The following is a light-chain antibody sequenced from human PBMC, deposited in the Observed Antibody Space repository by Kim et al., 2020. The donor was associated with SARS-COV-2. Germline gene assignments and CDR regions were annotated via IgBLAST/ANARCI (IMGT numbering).Light chain of an antibody. CDR2: WAS. J-gene: IGKJ1*01. CDR3: QHYYTTPHT. CDR1: QSVLSSSNNRNY. Sequence: ANINCKSSQSVLSSSNNRNYLTWYQQKPGQPPKLLIYWASTRESGVPDRFSGSGSGTDFTLTISSLQAEDVAVYYCQHYYTTPHTFGQGTKVDIK. V-gene: IGKV4-1*01.